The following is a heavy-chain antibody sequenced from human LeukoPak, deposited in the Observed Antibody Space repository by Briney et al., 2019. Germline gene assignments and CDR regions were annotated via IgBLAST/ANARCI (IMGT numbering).Heavy chain of an antibody. CDR2: IYYSGST. CDR3: ARHLFGSGYYPDY. D-gene: IGHD3-22*01. V-gene: IGHV4-39*01. CDR1: GGSISSSNYY. J-gene: IGHJ4*02. Sequence: SETLSLTCTVSGGSISSSNYYWGWIRQPPGKGLEWIGTIYYSGSTYYNPSLKSRVTISVDTSKNQFSLKLTSVTAADTPTYYCARHLFGSGYYPDYWGQGTLVTVSS.